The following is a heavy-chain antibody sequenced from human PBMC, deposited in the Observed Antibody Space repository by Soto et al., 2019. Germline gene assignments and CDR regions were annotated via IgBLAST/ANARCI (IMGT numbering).Heavy chain of an antibody. V-gene: IGHV1-46*01. CDR3: ARDRYSYGYYYYYGMDV. CDR1: GYTFTSYY. J-gene: IGHJ6*02. CDR2: INPSGGST. Sequence: ASVKVSCKASGYTFTSYYMHWVRQAPGQGLEWMGIINPSGGSTSYAQKFQGRVTMTRDTSTSTVYMELSSLRSEDTAVYYCARDRYSYGYYYYYGMDVWGQGTTVTVSS. D-gene: IGHD5-18*01.